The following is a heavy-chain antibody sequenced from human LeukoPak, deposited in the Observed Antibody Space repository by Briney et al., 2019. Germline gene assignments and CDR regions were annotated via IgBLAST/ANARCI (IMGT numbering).Heavy chain of an antibody. CDR2: ISGSGGST. J-gene: IGHJ3*02. Sequence: GRSLRLSCAASGFTFSSYAMSWVRQAPGKGLEWVSAISGSGGSTYYADSVKGRFTISRDNSKNTLYLQMNSLRAEDTAVYYCAKAGYGSGSYYNSDAFDIWGQGTMVTVSS. D-gene: IGHD3-10*01. V-gene: IGHV3-23*01. CDR3: AKAGYGSGSYYNSDAFDI. CDR1: GFTFSSYA.